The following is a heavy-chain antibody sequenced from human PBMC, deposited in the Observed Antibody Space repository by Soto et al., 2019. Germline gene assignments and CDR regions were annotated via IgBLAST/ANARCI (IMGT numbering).Heavy chain of an antibody. CDR3: ARGGYYDILTGENWFDP. V-gene: IGHV4-59*01. CDR1: GGSISSYY. Sequence: SETLSLTCTVSGGSISSYYWSWIRQPPGKGLEWIGYIYYSGSTNYNPSLKSRVTISVDTSKNQFSLKLSSVTAADTAVYYCARGGYYDILTGENWFDPWGQGTLVTVS. CDR2: IYYSGST. D-gene: IGHD3-9*01. J-gene: IGHJ5*02.